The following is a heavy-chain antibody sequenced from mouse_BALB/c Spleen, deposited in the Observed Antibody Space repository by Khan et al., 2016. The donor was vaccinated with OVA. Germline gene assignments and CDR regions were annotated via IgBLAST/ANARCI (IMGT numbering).Heavy chain of an antibody. V-gene: IGHV1-63*02. CDR1: GYTFTNFW. D-gene: IGHD1-1*01. Sequence: QVQLKQSGGELVRPGTSVKMSCKAAGYTFTNFWIGWVKQRPGHGLEWIGDIYPGSGNSNFNEKFRGKATLTSDTSSSTAYMQLSSLTFEDSAIYYSARPYYYGSRYDTMDAWGQGTSVTVSS. CDR3: ARPYYYGSRYDTMDA. CDR2: IYPGSGNS. J-gene: IGHJ4*01.